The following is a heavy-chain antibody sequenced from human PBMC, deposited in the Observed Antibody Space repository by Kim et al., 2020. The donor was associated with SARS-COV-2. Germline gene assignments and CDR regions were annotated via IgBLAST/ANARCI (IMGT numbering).Heavy chain of an antibody. CDR2: ISWNSGSI. CDR3: AKDIMGDCSSTSCYKRGYYYYGMDV. CDR1: GFTFDDYA. Sequence: GGSLRLSCAASGFTFDDYAMHWVRQAPGKGLEWVSGISWNSGSIGYADSVKGRFTISRDNAKNSLYLQMNSLRAEDTALYYCAKDIMGDCSSTSCYKRGYYYYGMDVWGQGTTVTVSS. V-gene: IGHV3-9*01. J-gene: IGHJ6*02. D-gene: IGHD2-2*01.